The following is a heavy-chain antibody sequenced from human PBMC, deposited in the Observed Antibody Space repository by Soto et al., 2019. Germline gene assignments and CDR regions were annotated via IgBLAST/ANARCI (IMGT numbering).Heavy chain of an antibody. CDR2: VYYSGST. D-gene: IGHD3-22*01. CDR1: VGSIVSSSYY. J-gene: IGHJ5*02. V-gene: IGHV4-39*01. CDR3: ARQEGRINTIVVVIAIWFDP. Sequence: NPSETLSLTCTVSVGSIVSSSYYWGWIRQPPGKGLEWIGRVYYSGSTDYNPSLESRVTISVDTAKNQFSLKLSSVTAAATAAYYCARQEGRINTIVVVIAIWFDPCGPGSPATVSS.